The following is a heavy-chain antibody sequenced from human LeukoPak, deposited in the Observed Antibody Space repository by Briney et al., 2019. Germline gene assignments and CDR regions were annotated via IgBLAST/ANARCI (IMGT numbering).Heavy chain of an antibody. J-gene: IGHJ4*02. V-gene: IGHV4-59*08. CDR3: ARSVGLYSHDS. Sequence: PSETLSLTCTVSGDSLSSHYWSWIRQPPGKGLEWIGYIYGSGSTNYDPSLKSRVTISEDKSKNHFSLKLTSVTAADTAVYYCARSVGLYSHDSWGQGTLVTVSS. CDR1: GDSLSSHY. CDR2: IYGSGST. D-gene: IGHD6-19*01.